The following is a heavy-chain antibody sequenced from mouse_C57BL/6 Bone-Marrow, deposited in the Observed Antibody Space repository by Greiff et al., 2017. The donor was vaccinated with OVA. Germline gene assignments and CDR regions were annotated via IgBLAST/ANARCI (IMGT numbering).Heavy chain of an antibody. D-gene: IGHD1-1*01. CDR2: IYPRDGST. CDR3: ARERFYYGRDWYFDV. Sequence: QVQLQRSGPELVKPGASVKLSCKASGYTFTSYDINWVKQRPGQGLEWIGWIYPRDGSTKYNEKFKGKATLTVDTSSSTAYMELHSLTSEDSAVYFCARERFYYGRDWYFDVWGTGTTVTVSS. CDR1: GYTFTSYD. J-gene: IGHJ1*03. V-gene: IGHV1-85*01.